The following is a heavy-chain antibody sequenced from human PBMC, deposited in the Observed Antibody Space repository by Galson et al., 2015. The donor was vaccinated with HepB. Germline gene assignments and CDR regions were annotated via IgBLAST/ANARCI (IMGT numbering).Heavy chain of an antibody. Sequence: SVKVSCKASGGAFSSYEITWVRQAPGQGLEWVGGITPIFGMANYAQKFQGRVTITADESTNTSYLELSSLTSEDTAMFYCARRGGTSSRYGFDFWGQGTLVTVSS. V-gene: IGHV1-69*13. J-gene: IGHJ4*02. D-gene: IGHD6-13*01. CDR1: GGAFSSYE. CDR2: ITPIFGMA. CDR3: ARRGGTSSRYGFDF.